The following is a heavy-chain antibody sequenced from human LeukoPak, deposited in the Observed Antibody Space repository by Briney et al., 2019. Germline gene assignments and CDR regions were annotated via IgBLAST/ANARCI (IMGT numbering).Heavy chain of an antibody. CDR1: GFTYSDYY. D-gene: IGHD4-23*01. J-gene: IGHJ3*02. CDR2: ISSSGSTI. Sequence: PGGSLRLSRAASGFTYSDYYMSWIRQAPGKGLEWVSYISSSGSTIYYAHSVRGRFTISRDNAKNSLYLQMNSLRAEDTAVYYCARSPGGHDAFDIWGQGTMVTLSS. V-gene: IGHV3-11*01. CDR3: ARSPGGHDAFDI.